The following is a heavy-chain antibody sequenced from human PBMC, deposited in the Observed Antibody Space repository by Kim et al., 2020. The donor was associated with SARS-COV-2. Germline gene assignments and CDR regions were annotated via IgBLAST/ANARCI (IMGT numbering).Heavy chain of an antibody. CDR1: GFSFSTYG. V-gene: IGHV3-33*03. CDR3: ATDDSDGKPGGY. CDR2: IWFDGSNK. Sequence: GGSLRLSCAASGFSFSTYGMHWVRQAPGQGLEWVAVIWFDGSNKKYADSVKGRFTISRDNSRNTLSLQMNNPRVEDTAVYYCATDDSDGKPGGYWGQGTLVTFSS. J-gene: IGHJ4*02. D-gene: IGHD2-15*01.